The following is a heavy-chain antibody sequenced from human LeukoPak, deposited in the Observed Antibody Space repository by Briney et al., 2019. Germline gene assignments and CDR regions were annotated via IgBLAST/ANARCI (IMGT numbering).Heavy chain of an antibody. Sequence: SETLSLTCTVSGGSISGSTYYWGWIRQPPGKGLEWIGYIYYSGSTYYNPSLKSRVTISVDTSKNQFSLKLSSVTAADTAVYYCARVEDSSGYYYGLDYWGQGTLVTVSS. V-gene: IGHV4-31*03. CDR2: IYYSGST. D-gene: IGHD3-22*01. CDR3: ARVEDSSGYYYGLDY. CDR1: GGSISGSTYY. J-gene: IGHJ4*02.